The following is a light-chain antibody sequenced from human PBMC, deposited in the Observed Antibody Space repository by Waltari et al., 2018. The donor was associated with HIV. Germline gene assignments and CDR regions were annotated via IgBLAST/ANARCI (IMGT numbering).Light chain of an antibody. CDR1: ALPNKY. Sequence: SYELTQPPSVSVSPGQAARITCSGDALPNKYAYWYQQKSGQAPVLVIYEDSERPSGIPERFSGSSSWTIATLTISGAQVEDEADYYCYSTDSSGYPLFGGGTKLTVL. CDR3: YSTDSSGYPL. CDR2: EDS. J-gene: IGLJ2*01. V-gene: IGLV3-10*01.